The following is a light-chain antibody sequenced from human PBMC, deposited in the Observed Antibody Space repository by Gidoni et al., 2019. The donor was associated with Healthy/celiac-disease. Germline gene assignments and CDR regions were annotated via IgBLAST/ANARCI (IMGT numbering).Light chain of an antibody. J-gene: IGKJ1*01. V-gene: IGKV1-5*03. Sequence: DIQMTQSPSTLTASVADRVTITCRASQSISSWLAWYQQKPGKAPKLLIYKASSLESGVPSRFSGSGSGTEFTLTISSLQPDDFATYCWQQYNSYWTFGQGTKVEIK. CDR3: QQYNSYWT. CDR2: KAS. CDR1: QSISSW.